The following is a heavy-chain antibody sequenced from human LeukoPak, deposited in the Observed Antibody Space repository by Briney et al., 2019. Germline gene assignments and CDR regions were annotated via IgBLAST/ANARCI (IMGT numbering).Heavy chain of an antibody. CDR3: AKDVSTGWSFDS. V-gene: IGHV3-30*02. CDR1: GFTYNNYG. J-gene: IGHJ4*02. CDR2: ISYDGSDK. Sequence: GGSLRLSCAASGFTYNNYGMHWVRQAPGKGLEWVTFISYDGSDKSYADSVKGRLIISRDNSKKTLYVQMNSLTTDDTAVYYCAKDVSTGWSFDSWGQGTLVTVSS. D-gene: IGHD6-19*01.